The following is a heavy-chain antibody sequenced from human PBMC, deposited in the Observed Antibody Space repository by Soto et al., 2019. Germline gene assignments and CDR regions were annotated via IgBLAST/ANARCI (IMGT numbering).Heavy chain of an antibody. CDR2: ISGSGGST. CDR3: AKVYYDFWSGPSKYYFDY. Sequence: GGSLRLSCAASGFTFSSYAMSWVRQAPGKGLEWVSAISGSGGSTYYADSVKGRLTISRDNSKNTLYLQMNSLRAEDTAVYYCAKVYYDFWSGPSKYYFDYWGQGTLVTVSS. CDR1: GFTFSSYA. V-gene: IGHV3-23*01. D-gene: IGHD3-3*01. J-gene: IGHJ4*02.